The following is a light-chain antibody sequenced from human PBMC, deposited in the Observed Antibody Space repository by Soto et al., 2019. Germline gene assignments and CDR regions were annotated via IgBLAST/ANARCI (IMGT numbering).Light chain of an antibody. CDR3: QQSGRP. J-gene: IGKJ1*01. CDR1: QSLTSDY. V-gene: IGKV3-20*01. CDR2: GAS. Sequence: EMVLTQSPGPLTLSPGERATLSCRASQSLTSDYLAWYQQEPGQTPRLLIHGASSRATGIPDRLSGSGSGTDCTLTISRLEPEDFAVYYCQQSGRPFGQGTKVEIK.